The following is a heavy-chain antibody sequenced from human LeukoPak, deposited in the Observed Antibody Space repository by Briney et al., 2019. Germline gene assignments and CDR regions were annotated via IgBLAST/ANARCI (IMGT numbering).Heavy chain of an antibody. V-gene: IGHV1-2*02. Sequence: ASVKVSCKASGYTFTGYYMHWVRQAPGQGLEWMGWINPNSGGTNYAQKFQGRVTMTRDTSISTAYMELSRLRSDDTAVYYCARGTTVTTWKLYVLLSIDYWGQGTLVTVPS. J-gene: IGHJ4*02. CDR1: GYTFTGYY. CDR2: INPNSGGT. D-gene: IGHD4-17*01. CDR3: ARGTTVTTWKLYVLLSIDY.